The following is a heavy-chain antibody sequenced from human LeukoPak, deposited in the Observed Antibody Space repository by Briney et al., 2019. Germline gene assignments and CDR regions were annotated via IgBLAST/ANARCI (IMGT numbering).Heavy chain of an antibody. CDR3: ARVAGESRDY. V-gene: IGHV3-74*01. CDR1: GFTFSAYY. J-gene: IGHJ4*02. CDR2: INSDASIT. Sequence: GGSLRLSCAASGFTFSAYYMHWLRQAPGKGLVWVSHINSDASITNYGDSVKGRFTISRDNAKNTLYLQMNSLRAEDTAVYYCARVAGESRDYWGQGTLVTVSS.